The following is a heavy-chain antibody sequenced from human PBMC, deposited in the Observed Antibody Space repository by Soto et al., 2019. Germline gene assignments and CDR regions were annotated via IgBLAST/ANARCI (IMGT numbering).Heavy chain of an antibody. CDR3: TRLLLYEESTYRPFDY. J-gene: IGHJ4*02. Sequence: EVQLVESGGGLVRPGGSLRLSCVGSGFTFSSHSMAWVRQAPGKGLEWVANMREDGSEKYYVESVKGRFTIFRDNAKNSLYLQMNSLTSEDTAVYFCTRLLLYEESTYRPFDYWGPGIRVIVSS. V-gene: IGHV3-7*03. D-gene: IGHD3-16*01. CDR1: GFTFSSHS. CDR2: MREDGSEK.